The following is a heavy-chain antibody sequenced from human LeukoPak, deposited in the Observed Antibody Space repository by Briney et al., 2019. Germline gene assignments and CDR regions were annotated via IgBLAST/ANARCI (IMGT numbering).Heavy chain of an antibody. CDR1: GFTSSSYA. Sequence: GGSLRLSCAASGFTSSSYAMSWVRQAPGKGLEWVSSISGSGGRTYYADSVKGRFTISRDNSKNTLHLQMNSLRAEDTAVYYCARARKGCTNYAFDIWGQGTMVTVSS. J-gene: IGHJ3*02. D-gene: IGHD2-8*01. CDR3: ARARKGCTNYAFDI. CDR2: ISGSGGRT. V-gene: IGHV3-23*01.